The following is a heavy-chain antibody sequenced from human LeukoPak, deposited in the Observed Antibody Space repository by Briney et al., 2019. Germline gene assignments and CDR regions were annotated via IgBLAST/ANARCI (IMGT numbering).Heavy chain of an antibody. CDR3: SRLRVTTARSHAAFDI. V-gene: IGHV2-70*11. J-gene: IGHJ3*02. CDR1: GFSLSSSGMC. Sequence: SGPALVKPTQTLTLTCTFSGFSLSSSGMCVSCLRQPPAKALEWLARIDWDDEEYYNTSLKTRLTISKDTSKNQVVLTMTNMDPADTAMYFCSRLRVTTARSHAAFDIWGQGTMVTVSS. CDR2: IDWDDEE. D-gene: IGHD4-11*01.